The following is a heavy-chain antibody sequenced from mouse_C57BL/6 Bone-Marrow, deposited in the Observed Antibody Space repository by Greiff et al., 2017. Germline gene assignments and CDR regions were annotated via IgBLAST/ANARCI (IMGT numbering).Heavy chain of an antibody. CDR1: GYTFTSYW. D-gene: IGHD1-1*01. Sequence: QVQLQQPGAELVKPGASVKLSCKASGYTFTSYWMHWVKQRPGQGLEWIGMIHPNSGSTNYNEKFKSKATLTVDKSSSTAYMQLSSLTSEDSAVYDCASPYYYGSSFAWFAYWGQGTLVTVSA. J-gene: IGHJ3*01. CDR2: IHPNSGST. V-gene: IGHV1-64*01. CDR3: ASPYYYGSSFAWFAY.